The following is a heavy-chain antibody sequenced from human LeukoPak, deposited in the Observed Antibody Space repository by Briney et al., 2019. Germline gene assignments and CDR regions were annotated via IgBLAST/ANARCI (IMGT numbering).Heavy chain of an antibody. CDR3: TTDQPHVRFDI. CDR2: IRSKTDGGTI. CDR1: GFTFSIAW. Sequence: SGGSLRLSCAASGFTFSIAWMSWVRQAPGKGLEWVGRIRSKTDGGTIEYASPVKGRFTISRDDSKNTLYLQMNSLKTEDTAVYYCTTDQPHVRFDIWGQGTMVTVSS. J-gene: IGHJ3*02. V-gene: IGHV3-15*01.